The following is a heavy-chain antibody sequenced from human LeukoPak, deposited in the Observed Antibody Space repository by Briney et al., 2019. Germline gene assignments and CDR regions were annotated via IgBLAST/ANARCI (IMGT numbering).Heavy chain of an antibody. CDR2: IYYSGST. Sequence: SETLSLTCTVSGGSISSGGYYWSWIRQHPGKGLEWIGYIYYSGSTYYNPSLKSRVTISVDTSKNQFSLKLSSVTAADTAVYYCARERGSGPSSCIDYWGQGTLVTVSS. V-gene: IGHV4-31*03. CDR1: GGSISSGGYY. J-gene: IGHJ4*02. CDR3: ARERGSGPSSCIDY. D-gene: IGHD6-13*01.